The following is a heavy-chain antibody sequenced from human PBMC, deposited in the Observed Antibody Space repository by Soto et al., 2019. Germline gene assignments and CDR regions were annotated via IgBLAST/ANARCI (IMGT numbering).Heavy chain of an antibody. D-gene: IGHD6-6*01. V-gene: IGHV4-39*01. CDR2: ISLGGTT. CDR3: VKQAVGSMSSE. J-gene: IGHJ4*02. CDR1: GAPISSLTYY. Sequence: SETLSLTCAVSGAPISSLTYYWVWIRQPPGKGLEWIASISLGGTTYYSPSLKSRLTASLDTSNNQVSLILSSATVTDTAVYFCVKQAVGSMSSEWGQGTLVTVYS.